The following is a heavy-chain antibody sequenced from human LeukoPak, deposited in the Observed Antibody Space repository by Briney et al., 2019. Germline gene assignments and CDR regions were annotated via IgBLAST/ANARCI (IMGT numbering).Heavy chain of an antibody. Sequence: PSETLSLTCTVSGGSISSYYWSWIRQPPGKGLEWIGYIYYSGSTNYNPSLKSRVTISVDTSKNQFSLKLSSVTAADTAVYYCARGSSSWYVLNWFDPWGQGTLVTVSP. CDR3: ARGSSSWYVLNWFDP. D-gene: IGHD6-13*01. CDR1: GGSISSYY. V-gene: IGHV4-59*01. J-gene: IGHJ5*02. CDR2: IYYSGST.